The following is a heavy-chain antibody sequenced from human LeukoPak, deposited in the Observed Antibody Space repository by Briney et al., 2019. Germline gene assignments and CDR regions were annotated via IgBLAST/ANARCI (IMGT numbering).Heavy chain of an antibody. CDR3: ARHHKYGPTAAHFDY. V-gene: IGHV4-39*01. CDR2: IYYSGST. D-gene: IGHD2-2*01. CDR1: GGSISSSSYY. Sequence: SETLSLTCTVSGGSISSSSYYWGWIRQPPGKGLEWIGSIYYSGSTYYNPSLKSRVTVSVDTSKNQFSLKLSSVTAADTAVYYCARHHKYGPTAAHFDYWGQGTLVTVSS. J-gene: IGHJ4*02.